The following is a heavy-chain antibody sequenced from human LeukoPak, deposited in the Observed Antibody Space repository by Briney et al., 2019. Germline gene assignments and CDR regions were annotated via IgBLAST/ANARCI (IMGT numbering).Heavy chain of an antibody. CDR3: ARGGKGYSYAYFDY. V-gene: IGHV4-59*01. CDR1: GGSISSYY. D-gene: IGHD5-18*01. Sequence: KPSETLSLTCTVSGGSISSYYGSWIRQPPGKGLEWIGYIYYSGSTNYNPSLKSRVTISVDTSMNQFSLKLSSVTAANTAVNYCARGGKGYSYAYFDYWGQGTLVTVSS. J-gene: IGHJ4*02. CDR2: IYYSGST.